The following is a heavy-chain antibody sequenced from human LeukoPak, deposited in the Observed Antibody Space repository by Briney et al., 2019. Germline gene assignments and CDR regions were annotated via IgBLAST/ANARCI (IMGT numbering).Heavy chain of an antibody. CDR2: IYYSGST. D-gene: IGHD4-17*01. CDR1: GGSISSYY. Sequence: PSETLSLTCTGSGGSISSYYWSWIRQPPGKGLEWIGYIYYSGSTNYNPSLKSRVTISVDTSKNQFSLKLSSVTAADTAVYYCARDRPVTGYYYYMDVWGKGTTVTVSS. V-gene: IGHV4-59*01. CDR3: ARDRPVTGYYYYMDV. J-gene: IGHJ6*03.